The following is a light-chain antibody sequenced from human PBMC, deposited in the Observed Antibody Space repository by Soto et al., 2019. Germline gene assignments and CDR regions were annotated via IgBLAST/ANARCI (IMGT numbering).Light chain of an antibody. V-gene: IGLV2-18*02. CDR2: DVS. CDR1: SSDVGNYNR. Sequence: QSLLTQPPSVSGSPGQSVTISCTGTSSDVGNYNRVSWYQQPPGTAPKLMIYDVSDRPSGVPHRFSGSKSGNTASLTISGLQAEDEADYYCSSYTSSDTYVFGTGTKVTV. CDR3: SSYTSSDTYV. J-gene: IGLJ1*01.